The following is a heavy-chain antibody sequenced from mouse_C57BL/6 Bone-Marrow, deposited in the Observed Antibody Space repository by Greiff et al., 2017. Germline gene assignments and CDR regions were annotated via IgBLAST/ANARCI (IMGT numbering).Heavy chain of an antibody. Sequence: QVQLQQSVAELLKPGASVKISCKASGYTFTDYYINWVKQRPGQGLEWIGKIGPGSGSTYYNEKFKGKATLTADNSSSTAYLQLSCLTSEDSAVYFCAISRGLLRYYYAFANRGHGALDTV. CDR3: AISRGLLRYYYAFAN. CDR2: IGPGSGST. J-gene: IGHJ4*01. CDR1: GYTFTDYY. D-gene: IGHD1-1*01. V-gene: IGHV1-77*01.